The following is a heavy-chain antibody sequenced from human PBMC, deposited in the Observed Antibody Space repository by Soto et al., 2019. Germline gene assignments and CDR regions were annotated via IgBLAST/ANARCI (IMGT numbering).Heavy chain of an antibody. Sequence: GASVKVSCKASGYTFTSSGISWVRQAPGQGLEWMGWISAYNGNTNYAQKLQGRVTMTTDTSTSTAYMELRSLRSDDTAVYYCARDFGWSYFLDYHHDVMSVRAQGTTVTGSS. CDR3: ARDFGWSYFLDYHHDVMSV. CDR1: GYTFTSSG. V-gene: IGHV1-18*01. CDR2: ISAYNGNT. J-gene: IGHJ6*02. D-gene: IGHD1-26*01.